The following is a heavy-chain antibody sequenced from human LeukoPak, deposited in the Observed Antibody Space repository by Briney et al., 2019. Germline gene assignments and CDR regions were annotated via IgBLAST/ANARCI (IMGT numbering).Heavy chain of an antibody. D-gene: IGHD3-9*01. V-gene: IGHV3-21*01. CDR1: GFAFSSYA. Sequence: PGGSLRLSCAASGFAFSSYAMSWVRQAPGKGLEWVSSISSSSSYIYYADSVKGRFTISRDNAKNSLYLQMNSLRAEDTAVYYCARDGYFEWSSGILTGYSYYFDYWGQGTLVTVSS. J-gene: IGHJ4*02. CDR3: ARDGYFEWSSGILTGYSYYFDY. CDR2: ISSSSSYI.